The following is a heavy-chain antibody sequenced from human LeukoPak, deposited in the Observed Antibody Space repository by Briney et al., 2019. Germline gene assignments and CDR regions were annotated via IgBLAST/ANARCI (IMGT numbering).Heavy chain of an antibody. Sequence: GGSLRLFCAASGFTFSSYAMSWVRQAPGKGLEWVSAISGSGGSTYYADSVKGRFTISRDNSKNTLYLQMNSLRAEDTAVYYCAKGAYLGYCSSTSCYSLSGFDYWGQGTLVTVSP. CDR1: GFTFSSYA. CDR3: AKGAYLGYCSSTSCYSLSGFDY. J-gene: IGHJ4*02. V-gene: IGHV3-23*01. CDR2: ISGSGGST. D-gene: IGHD2-2*01.